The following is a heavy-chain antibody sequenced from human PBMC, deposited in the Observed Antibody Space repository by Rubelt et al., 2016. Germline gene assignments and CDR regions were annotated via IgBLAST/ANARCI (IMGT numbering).Heavy chain of an antibody. CDR2: IYYRGGT. D-gene: IGHD6-13*01. V-gene: IGHV4-59*05. CDR3: ASRTYSSSPFDP. Sequence: QVQLQESGPGLVKPSETLSLTCTVSSGSISSYYWSWIRQPPGEGLEWIGGIYYRGGTYYSPSLKGRVTKSVDTSKNQFSLKMSSVTASDTAVYYCASRTYSSSPFDPWGQGTLVTVSS. J-gene: IGHJ5*02. CDR1: SGSISSYY.